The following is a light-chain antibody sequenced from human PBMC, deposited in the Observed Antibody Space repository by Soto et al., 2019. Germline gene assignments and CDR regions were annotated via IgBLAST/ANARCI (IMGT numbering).Light chain of an antibody. CDR3: QHLNTYVS. CDR2: AAS. CDR1: QGIGSY. V-gene: IGKV1-9*01. J-gene: IGKJ4*01. Sequence: DIQLTQSPSFLSASVGDRVTITCRASQGIGSYLAWYQQKPGKAPKLLIFAASILQSGVPSRFSGSGSGTDFTLTISSLQPEDCATYYCQHLNTYVSFGGGTKVEIK.